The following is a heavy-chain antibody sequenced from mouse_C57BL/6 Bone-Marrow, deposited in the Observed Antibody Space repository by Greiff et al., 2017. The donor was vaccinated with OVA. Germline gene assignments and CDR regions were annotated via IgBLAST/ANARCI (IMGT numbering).Heavy chain of an antibody. CDR3: ARGGYDAYYFDY. V-gene: IGHV7-3*01. J-gene: IGHJ2*01. CDR1: GFTFTDYY. Sequence: DVKLVESGGGLVQPGGSLSLSCAASGFTFTDYYMSWVRQPPGKALEWLGFIRNKANGYTTEYSASVKGRFTISRDNSQRILYRQRNALRAEDSATYYCARGGYDAYYFDYWGQGTTLTVSS. CDR2: IRNKANGYTT. D-gene: IGHD2-2*01.